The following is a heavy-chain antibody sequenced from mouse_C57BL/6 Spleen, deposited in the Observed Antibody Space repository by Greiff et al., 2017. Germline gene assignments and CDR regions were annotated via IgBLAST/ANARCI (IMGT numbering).Heavy chain of an antibody. J-gene: IGHJ4*01. V-gene: IGHV1-55*01. Sequence: QVQLQQPGAELVKPGASVKMSCKASGYAFTSYWITWVKQRPGQGLEWIGDIYPGSGSTNYNEKFKSKATLTVDTSSSTAYMQLSSLTSEDSAVYYCARKRGSNYGYAMDYWGQGTSVTVSS. CDR3: ARKRGSNYGYAMDY. CDR1: GYAFTSYW. CDR2: IYPGSGST. D-gene: IGHD2-5*01.